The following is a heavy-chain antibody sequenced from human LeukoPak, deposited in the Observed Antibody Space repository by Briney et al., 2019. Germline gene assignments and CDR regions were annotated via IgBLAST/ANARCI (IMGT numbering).Heavy chain of an antibody. CDR3: AKGGTTVTDRGTRPFDY. D-gene: IGHD4-11*01. CDR2: MSGSGGTT. Sequence: GGSLRLSCAASGFIFSSYVMSWVRQAPGKGLEWVSAMSGSGGTTYYADSVKGRFTISRDNSKNTLYLQMNSLRAEDTAIYYCAKGGTTVTDRGTRPFDYWGQGTLVTVSS. J-gene: IGHJ4*02. CDR1: GFIFSSYV. V-gene: IGHV3-23*01.